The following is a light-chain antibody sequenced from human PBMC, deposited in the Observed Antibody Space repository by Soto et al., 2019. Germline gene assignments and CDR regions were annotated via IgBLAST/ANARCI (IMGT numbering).Light chain of an antibody. V-gene: IGKV3-11*01. CDR1: QSVSSY. J-gene: IGKJ1*01. CDR3: QQYSNSSLT. Sequence: EIVLTQSPATLSLSPLERATLSCRASQSVSSYLAWYQQKPGQAPRLLIYDASNRATGIPARFSGSGSGTDFTLTISSLEPEDFAVYYCQQYSNSSLTFGQGTKVDIK. CDR2: DAS.